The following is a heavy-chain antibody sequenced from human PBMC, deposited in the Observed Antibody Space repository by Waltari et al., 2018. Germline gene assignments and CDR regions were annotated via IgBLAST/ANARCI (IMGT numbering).Heavy chain of an antibody. V-gene: IGHV4-39*01. CDR3: ARHVKDSSSSVDWFDP. J-gene: IGHJ5*02. CDR2: IYYTGGT. Sequence: QLQLQESGPGLVKYSETLSLTCTVSGGSITSSSHYWGWIRQPPGKGLEWIGSIYYTGGTYYNPSLRRRVTISVDTSKDQFALKLFSVIAADTAVYYCARHVKDSSSSVDWFDPWGQGTLVTVSS. CDR1: GGSITSSSHY. D-gene: IGHD6-6*01.